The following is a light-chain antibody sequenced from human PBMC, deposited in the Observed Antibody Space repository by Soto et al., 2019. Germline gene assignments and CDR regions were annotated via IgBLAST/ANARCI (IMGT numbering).Light chain of an antibody. CDR3: QQYGSSFSFT. Sequence: EIALTQSPGTLSLSPGERATLSCRASQSVSSSYLGWYQQKPGQAPRLLIYGASSRATGIPDRFSGSGSGTDFTLTISRLEPEDFAVYYCQQYGSSFSFTFGPGTKVDIK. V-gene: IGKV3-20*01. J-gene: IGKJ3*01. CDR1: QSVSSSY. CDR2: GAS.